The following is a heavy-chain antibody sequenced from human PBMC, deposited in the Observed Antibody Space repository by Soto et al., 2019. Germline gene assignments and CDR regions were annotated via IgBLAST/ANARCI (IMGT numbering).Heavy chain of an antibody. V-gene: IGHV1-46*01. CDR2: INPTSGGT. CDR3: ARGMTTVTSDAFDI. Sequence: QVQLVQSGAEVKKPGASVKVSCKASGYTFTSYYMHWVRQAPGQGLEWMGIINPTSGGTHYAQKFPGSVTMPRDTSTSTVYMELSSLRSEDTAVYSCARGMTTVTSDAFDIWGQGTMVTVSS. CDR1: GYTFTSYY. J-gene: IGHJ3*02. D-gene: IGHD4-4*01.